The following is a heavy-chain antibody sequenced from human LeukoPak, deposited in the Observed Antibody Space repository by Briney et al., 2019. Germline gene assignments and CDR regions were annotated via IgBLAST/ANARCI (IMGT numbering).Heavy chain of an antibody. D-gene: IGHD3-10*01. CDR1: GYTFSGTGWY. CDR3: ARDGPAQMVDLDY. Sequence: GASVKVSCKASGYTFSGTGWYLYWLRQAPGQGLECMGWIHPNNGDTAYAQKFEGRVAMTRDTSISTAYMELRRLRPDDTAVDFCARDGPAQMVDLDYWGQGTLVTVSS. J-gene: IGHJ4*02. V-gene: IGHV1-2*02. CDR2: IHPNNGDT.